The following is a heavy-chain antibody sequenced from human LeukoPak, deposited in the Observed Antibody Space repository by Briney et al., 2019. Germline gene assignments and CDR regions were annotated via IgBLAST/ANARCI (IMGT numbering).Heavy chain of an antibody. CDR1: GGSISSSSYY. V-gene: IGHV4-31*03. CDR3: ARVEADIVVVPAAISAFDI. CDR2: IYYSGST. Sequence: SETLSLTCTVSGGSISSSSYYWSWIRQHPGKGLEWIGYIYYSGSTYYNPSLKSRVTISVDTSKHQFSLKLSSVTAADTAVYYCARVEADIVVVPAAISAFDIWGQGTMVTVSS. J-gene: IGHJ3*02. D-gene: IGHD2-2*01.